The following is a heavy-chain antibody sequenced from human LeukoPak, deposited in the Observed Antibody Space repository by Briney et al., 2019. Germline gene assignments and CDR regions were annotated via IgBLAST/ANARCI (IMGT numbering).Heavy chain of an antibody. Sequence: GESLKISCKGSGYSFTSYWIGWVRQMPGKGLEWMGIIYPGDSNTKYSPSFQGLVTISVDKSITTAYLQWSSLMASDTATYFCTRLGYSYGQGDYWGQGTLVTVSS. D-gene: IGHD5-18*01. V-gene: IGHV5-51*01. CDR2: IYPGDSNT. CDR3: TRLGYSYGQGDY. J-gene: IGHJ4*02. CDR1: GYSFTSYW.